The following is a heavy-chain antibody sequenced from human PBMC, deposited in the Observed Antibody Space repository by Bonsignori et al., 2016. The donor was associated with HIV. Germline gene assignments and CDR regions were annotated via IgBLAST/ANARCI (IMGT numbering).Heavy chain of an antibody. V-gene: IGHV4-34*01. J-gene: IGHJ4*02. CDR3: ARGMAMAYCGADCPRSFDY. CDR2: IKHSGST. Sequence: WIRQPPGKGLEWIGEIKHSGSTSYNPSLKSRVTISVDTSKNQFSLKLSSVTAADTAVYYCARGMAMAYCGADCPRSFDYWGQGTLVTVSS. D-gene: IGHD2-21*01.